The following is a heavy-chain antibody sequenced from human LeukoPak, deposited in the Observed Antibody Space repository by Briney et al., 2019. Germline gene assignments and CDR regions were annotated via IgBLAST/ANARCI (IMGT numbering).Heavy chain of an antibody. CDR3: ARVKVMIDY. J-gene: IGHJ4*02. D-gene: IGHD2-8*01. CDR1: GYTFTRYY. Sequence: ASVKVSCKASGYTFTRYYMHWVRQAPGQGLEWMGWINPNSGGTNYAPKFQGRVTMTRDTSTSTAYMELSRLRSDDTGVYYCARVKVMIDYWGQGTLVTVSS. CDR2: INPNSGGT. V-gene: IGHV1-2*02.